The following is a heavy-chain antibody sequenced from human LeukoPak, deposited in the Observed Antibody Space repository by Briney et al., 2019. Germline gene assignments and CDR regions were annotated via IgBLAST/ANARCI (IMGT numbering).Heavy chain of an antibody. CDR3: ATLVATTQFDY. J-gene: IGHJ4*02. Sequence: PGGSLRLSCAASGFTFSSYDMHWVRQAPGKGLEWVAVISYDGNDKHYADSVKGRFTISRDNAKNSLYLQMNSLRAEDTAVYYCATLVATTQFDYWGQGTLVTVSS. D-gene: IGHD5-12*01. V-gene: IGHV3-30*03. CDR2: ISYDGNDK. CDR1: GFTFSSYD.